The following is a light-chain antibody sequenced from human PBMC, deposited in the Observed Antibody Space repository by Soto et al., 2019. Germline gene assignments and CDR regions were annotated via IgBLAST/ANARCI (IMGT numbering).Light chain of an antibody. CDR3: QSYDSSLXGSV. J-gene: IGLJ3*02. Sequence: QAVVTQPPSVSGAPGQRVTISCTGSSSNIGAGYDVHWYQQLPGTAPKLLIYGNSNRPSGVPDRFSGSKSGTSASLAITGLQAEDEADYYCQSYDSSLXGSVFGGGT. CDR1: SSNIGAGYD. V-gene: IGLV1-40*01. CDR2: GNS.